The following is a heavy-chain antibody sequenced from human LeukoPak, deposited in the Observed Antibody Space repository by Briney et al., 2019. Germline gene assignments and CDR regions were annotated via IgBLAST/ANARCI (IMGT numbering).Heavy chain of an antibody. CDR1: GASISSSSYY. D-gene: IGHD6-19*01. J-gene: IGHJ3*02. CDR2: IYYSGST. CDR3: AGWARGWYALCAFDI. V-gene: IGHV4-39*07. Sequence: KTSETLSLTCTVSGASISSSSYYWGWIRQPPGKGLEWIGSIYYSGSTYYHPSLKSRVTISVDTSKNQFSLKLSSVTAADTAVYYCAGWARGWYALCAFDIWGQGTMVTVSS.